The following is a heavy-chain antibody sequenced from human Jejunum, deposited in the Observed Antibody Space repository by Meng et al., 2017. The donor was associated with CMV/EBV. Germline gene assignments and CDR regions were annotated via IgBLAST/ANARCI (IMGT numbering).Heavy chain of an antibody. Sequence: FASSGMHWVRQGPGTGLEWVSFIRYDGTKTYYADSVKGRFTISRDNSKNTLYLQMNSLRAEDTAIYYCAKDHDLVTGKDYYYAMDVWGQGTTVTVSS. CDR1: FASSG. D-gene: IGHD2-21*02. CDR3: AKDHDLVTGKDYYYAMDV. CDR2: IRYDGTKT. J-gene: IGHJ6*02. V-gene: IGHV3-30*02.